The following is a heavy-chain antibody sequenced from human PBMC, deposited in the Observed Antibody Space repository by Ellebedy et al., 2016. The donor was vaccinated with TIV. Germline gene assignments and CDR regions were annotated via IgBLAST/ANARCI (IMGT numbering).Heavy chain of an antibody. J-gene: IGHJ4*02. Sequence: GESLKISXTASGFSFDAYTMHWVRHVPGKGLEWVSLITWDGSDTFYADSVRGRFTISRDNIKNSLYQQMDSLKTEDAALYYCAKESGFGSEGLDSWGRGSLVTVSS. D-gene: IGHD3-10*01. CDR1: GFSFDAYT. CDR3: AKESGFGSEGLDS. CDR2: ITWDGSDT. V-gene: IGHV3-43*01.